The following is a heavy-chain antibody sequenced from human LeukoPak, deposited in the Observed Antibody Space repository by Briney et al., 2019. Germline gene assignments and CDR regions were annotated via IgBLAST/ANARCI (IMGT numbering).Heavy chain of an antibody. D-gene: IGHD6-6*01. CDR2: ITSSSSYI. CDR3: ARSYSSSRGTFDY. J-gene: IGHJ4*02. Sequence: GGSLRLSCAASGFPFSSYGMNWVRQAPGKGLEWVSSITSSSSYIYYADSVKGRFTISRDNAKNSLYLQMNSLRAEDTAVYYCARSYSSSRGTFDYWGQGTLVTVSS. V-gene: IGHV3-21*01. CDR1: GFPFSSYG.